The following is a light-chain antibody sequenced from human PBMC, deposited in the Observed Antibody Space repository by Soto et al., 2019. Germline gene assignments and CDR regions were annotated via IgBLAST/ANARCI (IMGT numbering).Light chain of an antibody. J-gene: IGKJ1*01. Sequence: EIVLTQSPGTLSLSPGERATLSCRASQSVSSSYLAWYQQKPGQAPRLLIYGASSRATGIPDRFSGSGSGTDSTLTISRLEPEDFAVYYCQQYGSSRTFGQGIKVEIK. CDR3: QQYGSSRT. CDR2: GAS. V-gene: IGKV3-20*01. CDR1: QSVSSSY.